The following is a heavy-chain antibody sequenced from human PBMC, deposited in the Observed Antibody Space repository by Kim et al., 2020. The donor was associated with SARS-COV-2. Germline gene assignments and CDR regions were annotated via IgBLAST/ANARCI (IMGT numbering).Heavy chain of an antibody. Sequence: LSLTCAASGFNFEGYAMHWLRQAPGKGLEWVSGISWNSGSRGYADSVKGRVTISRDNAKNALYLQMNSLRPEDTALYYCARGSSSFENWNWFDPWGQGTLVTVSS. D-gene: IGHD6-13*01. CDR2: ISWNSGSR. CDR1: GFNFEGYA. CDR3: ARGSSSFENWNWFDP. J-gene: IGHJ5*02. V-gene: IGHV3-9*01.